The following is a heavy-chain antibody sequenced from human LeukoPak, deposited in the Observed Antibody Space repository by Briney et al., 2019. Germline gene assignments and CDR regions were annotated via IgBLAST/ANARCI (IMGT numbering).Heavy chain of an antibody. CDR2: IYYSGST. Sequence: PSETLSLTCTVSGGSISSSSYYWGWIRQPPGKGLEWIGSIYYSGSTYYNPSLKSRVTISVDTSKNQFSLKLSSVTAADTAVYYCASYYDFWSGYFFAYWGQGTLVTVSS. CDR1: GGSISSSSYY. J-gene: IGHJ4*02. V-gene: IGHV4-39*01. CDR3: ASYYDFWSGYFFAY. D-gene: IGHD3-3*01.